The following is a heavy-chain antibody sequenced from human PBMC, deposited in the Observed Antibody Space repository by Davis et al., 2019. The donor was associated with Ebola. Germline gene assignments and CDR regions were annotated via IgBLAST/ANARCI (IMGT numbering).Heavy chain of an antibody. CDR2: VSISGRDT. D-gene: IGHD3-10*01. Sequence: PGGSLRLSCAASGFTFSDYYMNWVRQAPGEGLQWVSTVSISGRDTYYIDSVMGRFTVSRDNSKNTLILQMNSLRAEDTAIYYCAKEELKVFDYWGQGTTVTVSS. V-gene: IGHV3-23*01. CDR3: AKEELKVFDY. CDR1: GFTFSDYY. J-gene: IGHJ4*03.